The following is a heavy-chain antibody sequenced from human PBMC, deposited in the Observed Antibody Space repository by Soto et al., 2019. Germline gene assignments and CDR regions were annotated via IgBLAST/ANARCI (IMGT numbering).Heavy chain of an antibody. D-gene: IGHD6-19*01. CDR1: GFTFSTYA. J-gene: IGHJ4*02. CDR2: ISDNGGRT. Sequence: GGSLRLFCAASGFTFSTYAMAWIRQAPGKGLEWVSGISDNGGRTYYAASVKGRFTISRDNSKNTLYLQMNSLRAEDTAVYYCAKDRYSSGWSRFDYWGQGTLVTVSS. V-gene: IGHV3-23*01. CDR3: AKDRYSSGWSRFDY.